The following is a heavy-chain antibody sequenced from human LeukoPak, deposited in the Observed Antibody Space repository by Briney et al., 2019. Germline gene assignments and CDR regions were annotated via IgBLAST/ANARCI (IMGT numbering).Heavy chain of an antibody. Sequence: GGSLRLSCAASEFTFSSYSMNWVRQAPGKGLEWVSYITNSGNSKSYADSVKGRFTISRDNSKNTLYLQMNSLRAEDTAVYYCARDQPYYDYVWGSPNYWGQGTLVTVSS. CDR1: EFTFSSYS. J-gene: IGHJ4*02. D-gene: IGHD3-16*01. V-gene: IGHV3-48*01. CDR3: ARDQPYYDYVWGSPNY. CDR2: ITNSGNSK.